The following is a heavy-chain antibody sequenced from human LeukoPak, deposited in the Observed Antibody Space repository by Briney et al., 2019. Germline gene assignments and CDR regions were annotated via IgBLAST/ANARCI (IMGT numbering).Heavy chain of an antibody. CDR2: INSDGSST. D-gene: IGHD3-22*01. Sequence: GGSLRLSCAASGFIFSSYWMHWVRQAPGKGLVWVSRINSDGSSTSYADSVRGRFTISRDNAKNTLYLQMNSLRAEDTAVYYCARDINYYDSSGYYKDYWGQGTLVTVSS. J-gene: IGHJ4*02. V-gene: IGHV3-74*01. CDR3: ARDINYYDSSGYYKDY. CDR1: GFIFSSYW.